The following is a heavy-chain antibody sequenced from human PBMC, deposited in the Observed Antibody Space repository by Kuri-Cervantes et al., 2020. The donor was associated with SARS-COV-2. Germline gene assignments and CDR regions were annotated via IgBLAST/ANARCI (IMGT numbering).Heavy chain of an antibody. Sequence: LSLTCAASGFTFSSYAMHWVRQAPGKGLEWVAVISYDGSNKYYADSVKGRFTISRDNSKNTLYLQMNSLRAEDTAVYYCAREGYYDSSAKAGFDYWGQGTLVTVSS. J-gene: IGHJ4*02. D-gene: IGHD3-22*01. CDR1: GFTFSSYA. CDR2: ISYDGSNK. CDR3: AREGYYDSSAKAGFDY. V-gene: IGHV3-30-3*01.